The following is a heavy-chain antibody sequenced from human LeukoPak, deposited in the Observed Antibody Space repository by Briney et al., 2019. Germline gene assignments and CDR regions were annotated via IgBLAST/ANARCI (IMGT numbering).Heavy chain of an antibody. D-gene: IGHD3-3*01. CDR3: ARGGLTIFGVVWPNFDC. CDR1: GFTLSSYE. V-gene: IGHV3-23*01. CDR2: IEYSGGKA. J-gene: IGHJ4*02. Sequence: GGSLRLSRIVSGFTLSSYEMSWIRQAPGKGLEWVASIEYSGGKAYHADSVKGRFTISRDNAKNSLYLQMNSLRAEDTALYYCARGGLTIFGVVWPNFDCWGQGALVTVSS.